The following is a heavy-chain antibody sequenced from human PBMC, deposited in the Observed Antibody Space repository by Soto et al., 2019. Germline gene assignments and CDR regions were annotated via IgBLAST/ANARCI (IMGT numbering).Heavy chain of an antibody. CDR2: IYPGDSDT. D-gene: IGHD5-12*01. Sequence: GESLKISCKGSGYSFTSYWIGWVRQMPGKGLEWLGIIYPGDSDTRYSPSFQGQVTISADKSISTAYLQWSSLKASDTAMYYCARHARGDSGYANPISPGYSYGMDVWGQGTTVTVS. V-gene: IGHV5-51*01. CDR3: ARHARGDSGYANPISPGYSYGMDV. CDR1: GYSFTSYW. J-gene: IGHJ6*02.